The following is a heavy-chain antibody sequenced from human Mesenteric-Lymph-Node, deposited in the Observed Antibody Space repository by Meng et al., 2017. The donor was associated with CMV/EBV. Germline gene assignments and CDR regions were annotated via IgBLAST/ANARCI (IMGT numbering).Heavy chain of an antibody. CDR1: GFRFSYYS. CDR2: ISSVSTYP. CDR3: ARELFSPGGGYGMDV. J-gene: IGHJ6*02. D-gene: IGHD3-16*01. V-gene: IGHV3-21*01. Sequence: GESLKISCAASGFRFSYYSMNWVRQAADPGKGLEWVSSISSVSTYPYYADSVKGRFTISRDNAKNSLHLQMNGLGVEDTAVYYCARELFSPGGGYGMDVWGQGTTVTVSS.